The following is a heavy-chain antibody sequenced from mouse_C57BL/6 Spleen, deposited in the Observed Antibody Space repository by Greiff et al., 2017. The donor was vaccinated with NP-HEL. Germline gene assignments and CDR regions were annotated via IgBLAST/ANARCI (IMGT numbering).Heavy chain of an antibody. J-gene: IGHJ1*03. Sequence: DVMLVESGGGLVKPGGSLTLSCAASGFTFSDYGMHWVRQAPETGLEWVAYISSGSSTIYYADTVKGRFTISRDNAKNTLFLQKTSLRSEDTAMYYGARAGLWYFDVWGTGTTVTVSS. CDR1: GFTFSDYG. CDR2: ISSGSSTI. D-gene: IGHD3-3*01. V-gene: IGHV5-17*01. CDR3: ARAGLWYFDV.